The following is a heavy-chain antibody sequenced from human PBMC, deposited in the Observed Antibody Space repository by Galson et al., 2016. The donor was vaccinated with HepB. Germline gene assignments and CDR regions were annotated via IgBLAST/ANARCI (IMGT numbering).Heavy chain of an antibody. J-gene: IGHJ4*02. V-gene: IGHV3-30*03. CDR1: GLTFSGHH. D-gene: IGHD3/OR15-3a*01. Sequence: SLRLSCAASGLTFSGHHLHWVRQAPGKGLEWVALLSSDGSIKYDADSVRGRFTISRDNSKNALYLQMNDLRLDDTAVYYCAREDIGRDWTSFDYWGQGALVTVSS. CDR2: LSSDGSIK. CDR3: AREDIGRDWTSFDY.